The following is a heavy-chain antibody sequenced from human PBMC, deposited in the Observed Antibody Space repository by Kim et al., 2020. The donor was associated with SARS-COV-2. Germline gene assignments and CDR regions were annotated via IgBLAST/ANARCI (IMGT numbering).Heavy chain of an antibody. CDR1: GFTFSDYY. J-gene: IGHJ6*03. CDR3: ATWHVVIMPYYYMDV. V-gene: IGHV3-11*01. CDR2: ISSSGSTI. D-gene: IGHD3-3*01. Sequence: GGSLRLSCAASGFTFSDYYMSWIRQAPGKGLEWVSYISSSGSTIYYADSVKGRFTISRDNAKNSLYLQMNSLRAEDTAVYYCATWHVVIMPYYYMDVWGKGTTVTVSS.